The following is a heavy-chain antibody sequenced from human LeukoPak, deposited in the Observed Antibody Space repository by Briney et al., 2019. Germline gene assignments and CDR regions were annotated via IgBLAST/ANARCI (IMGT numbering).Heavy chain of an antibody. Sequence: NPGGSLRLSCAASGFTFSDSYMSWVRQAPGKGLEWVSYISGSGTTISYADSVKGRFTISRDNANNSLFLQMSSLRAEDTAVYYCAGHTLTYYYYMDVWGKGTTVTISS. CDR3: AGHTLTYYYYMDV. CDR1: GFTFSDSY. CDR2: ISGSGTTI. J-gene: IGHJ6*03. D-gene: IGHD5-18*01. V-gene: IGHV3-11*01.